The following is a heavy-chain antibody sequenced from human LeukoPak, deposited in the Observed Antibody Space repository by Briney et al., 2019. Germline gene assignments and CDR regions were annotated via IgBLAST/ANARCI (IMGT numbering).Heavy chain of an antibody. CDR3: ARDLGWGSPYPFDP. CDR1: GDSIISSGYY. V-gene: IGHV4-39*07. Sequence: LSETLSLTCIVSGDSIISSGYYWGWIRQPPGKGLEWIGSIYYSGSTYYNPSLKSRVTISVDTSKNQFSLKLSSVTAADTAVYYCARDLGWGSPYPFDPWGQGTLVTVSS. J-gene: IGHJ5*02. D-gene: IGHD3-16*01. CDR2: IYYSGST.